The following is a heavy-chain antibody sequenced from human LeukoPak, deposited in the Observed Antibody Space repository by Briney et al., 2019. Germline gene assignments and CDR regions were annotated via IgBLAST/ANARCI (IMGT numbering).Heavy chain of an antibody. Sequence: PGGSLRLSCAASGFTFSSYAMSRVRQAPGKGLEWVSSISSSSSYIYYADSVKGRFTISRDNAKNSLYLQMNSLRAEDTAVYYCATSYSSSYMDPWGQGTLVTVSS. V-gene: IGHV3-21*01. CDR3: ATSYSSSYMDP. J-gene: IGHJ5*02. CDR2: ISSSSSYI. D-gene: IGHD6-6*01. CDR1: GFTFSSYA.